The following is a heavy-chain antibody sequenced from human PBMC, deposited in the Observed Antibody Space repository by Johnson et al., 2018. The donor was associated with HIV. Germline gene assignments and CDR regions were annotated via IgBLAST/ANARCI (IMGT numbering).Heavy chain of an antibody. J-gene: IGHJ3*02. CDR3: ARDPCTGASCLPGAFDI. CDR2: IYSGGST. D-gene: IGHD2-15*01. Sequence: VQLVESGGGLIQPGGSLRLSCAASGFTVSSNYMSWVRQAPGKGLEWVSVIYSGGSTYYADSVTGRFTIARDNSKNTLYLQMNSLRAEDTAVYFCARDPCTGASCLPGAFDIWGQGTLVTVSS. V-gene: IGHV3-53*01. CDR1: GFTVSSNY.